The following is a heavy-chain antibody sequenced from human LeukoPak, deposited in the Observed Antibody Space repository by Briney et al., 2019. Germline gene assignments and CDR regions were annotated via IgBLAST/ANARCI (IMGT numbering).Heavy chain of an antibody. D-gene: IGHD3-22*01. V-gene: IGHV3-30-3*01. Sequence: PGGSLRLSCAASGFTFSSYAMHWVPQAPGMGLEWVAVISYDGSNKYYADSVKGRFTISRDNSKNTLYLQMNSLRAEDTAVYYCASPTQYYYDSSTSTHFDYWGQGTLVTVSS. CDR2: ISYDGSNK. J-gene: IGHJ4*02. CDR3: ASPTQYYYDSSTSTHFDY. CDR1: GFTFSSYA.